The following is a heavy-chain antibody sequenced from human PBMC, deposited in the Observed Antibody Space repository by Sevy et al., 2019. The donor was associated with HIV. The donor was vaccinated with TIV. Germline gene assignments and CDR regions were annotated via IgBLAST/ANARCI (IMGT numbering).Heavy chain of an antibody. CDR2: IHPNRGDT. V-gene: IGHV1-2*01. J-gene: IGHJ4*02. D-gene: IGHD3-22*01. CDR3: ARGGLEFDSSGYYYFNY. CDR1: GYTFNGYY. Sequence: ASVKVSCKASGYTFNGYYMHWVRQAPGQGLEWMGRIHPNRGDTNYAQKFHGRVTNNRDTSISTAYMELSRLRSDDTAVYYCARGGLEFDSSGYYYFNYWGQGTQVTVSS.